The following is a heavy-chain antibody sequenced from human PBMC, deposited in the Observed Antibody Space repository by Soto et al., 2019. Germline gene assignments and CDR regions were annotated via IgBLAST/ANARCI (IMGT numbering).Heavy chain of an antibody. J-gene: IGHJ3*02. CDR2: ISWNSDTV. V-gene: IGHV3-9*01. Sequence: EVQLVESGGGLVLPGTSLRLSCAASGFTFDDYARHWVRQAPGKGLEWVSGISWNSDTVVYADSVNGRFTISRNNAKNALYLQMNSLGTEDTALIYCAKSLRRQRLTRWTHVFDIWGRGTMVTVSS. D-gene: IGHD3-3*01. CDR1: GFTFDDYA. CDR3: AKSLRRQRLTRWTHVFDI.